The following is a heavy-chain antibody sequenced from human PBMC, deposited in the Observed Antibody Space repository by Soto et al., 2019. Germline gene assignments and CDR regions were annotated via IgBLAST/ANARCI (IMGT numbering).Heavy chain of an antibody. Sequence: PSETLSLTCTVSGGSISSGDYYWSWIRQPPGKGLEWIGYIYYSGSTYYNPSLKSRVTISVDTSKNQFSLKLSSVTAADTAVYYCARDSVVVVAAPLGDYYYYGMDVWGQGTTVTVSS. V-gene: IGHV4-30-4*01. CDR3: ARDSVVVVAAPLGDYYYYGMDV. D-gene: IGHD2-15*01. CDR2: IYYSGST. CDR1: GGSISSGDYY. J-gene: IGHJ6*02.